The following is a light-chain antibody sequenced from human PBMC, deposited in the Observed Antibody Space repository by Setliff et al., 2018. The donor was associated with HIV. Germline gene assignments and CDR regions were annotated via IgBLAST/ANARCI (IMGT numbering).Light chain of an antibody. CDR3: SSYTSGYTYV. V-gene: IGLV2-14*03. CDR2: GVS. J-gene: IGLJ1*01. Sequence: QSALAQPPSVSGSPGQSITISCTGTSNDVGGHNYVSWYQQYPGKAPKLLIFGVSNRPAGVSFRFGGSKSGNTAPLTISGLQAEDEADYYCSSYTSGYTYVFGTGTKVTVL. CDR1: SNDVGGHNY.